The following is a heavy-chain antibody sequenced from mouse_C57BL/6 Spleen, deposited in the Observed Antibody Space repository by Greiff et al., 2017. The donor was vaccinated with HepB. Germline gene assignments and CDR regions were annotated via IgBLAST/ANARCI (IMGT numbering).Heavy chain of an antibody. CDR3: ARGTTVGGYAMDY. V-gene: IGHV5-15*01. D-gene: IGHD1-1*01. CDR2: ISNLAYSI. Sequence: EVQLQESGGGLVQLGGSLKLSCAASGFTFSDYGMAWVRQAPRKGPEWVAFISNLAYSIYYADTVTGRFTISRENAKNTLYLEMSSLRSEDTAMYYCARGTTVGGYAMDYWGQGTSVTVSS. J-gene: IGHJ4*01. CDR1: GFTFSDYG.